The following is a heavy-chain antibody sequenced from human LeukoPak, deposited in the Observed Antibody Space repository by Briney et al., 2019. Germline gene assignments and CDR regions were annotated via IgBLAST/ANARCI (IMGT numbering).Heavy chain of an antibody. V-gene: IGHV1-69*05. Sequence: ASVKVSCKASGGTFSSYAISWVRQAPGQGLEWMGGIIPIFGTANYAQKFQGRVTITTDESTSTAYMELSSLRSDDTAVYYCARAYYDSSGYYLFDYWGQGTLVTVSS. CDR2: IIPIFGTA. D-gene: IGHD3-22*01. CDR1: GGTFSSYA. J-gene: IGHJ4*02. CDR3: ARAYYDSSGYYLFDY.